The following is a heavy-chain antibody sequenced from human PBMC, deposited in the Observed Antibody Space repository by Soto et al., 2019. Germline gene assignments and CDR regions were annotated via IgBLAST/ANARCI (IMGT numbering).Heavy chain of an antibody. D-gene: IGHD2-2*01. Sequence: QLGGSLGLSCSASGFPFSSYAMSWVRQAPGKGLEWVSAISGSGGSTYYADSVKGRFTISRDNSKNTLYLQMNSLRAEDTAVYYCAKDIIVVVPAAPGPVDPWGQGTLVTVSS. J-gene: IGHJ5*02. V-gene: IGHV3-23*01. CDR3: AKDIIVVVPAAPGPVDP. CDR2: ISGSGGST. CDR1: GFPFSSYA.